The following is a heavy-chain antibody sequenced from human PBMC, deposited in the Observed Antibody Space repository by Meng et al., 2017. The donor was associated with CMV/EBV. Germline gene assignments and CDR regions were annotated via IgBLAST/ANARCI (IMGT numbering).Heavy chain of an antibody. V-gene: IGHV1-69*01. CDR1: GGTFRSYA. CDR2: IIPIFGTA. D-gene: IGHD3-22*01. CDR3: ALSYYYDSSGYYYY. J-gene: IGHJ4*02. Sequence: AAGGTFRSYAISWVRQAPGQGLEWMGGIIPIFGTANYAQKFQGRVTITADESTSTAYMELSSLRSEDTAVYYCALSYYYDSSGYYYYWGQGTLVTVSS.